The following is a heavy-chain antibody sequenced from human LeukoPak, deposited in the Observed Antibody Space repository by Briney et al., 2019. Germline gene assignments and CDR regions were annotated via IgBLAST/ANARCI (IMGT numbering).Heavy chain of an antibody. V-gene: IGHV4-59*08. CDR2: IYYSGST. Sequence: SETLSLTCTVSSGSISSYYWRWIRQPPGKGLEWMGYIYYSGSTNYNPSLRSRVTISVDTSKNQFSLKLSSVTAADTAVYYCARGRLHYDILTGHHYYFDNWGQGSLVTVSS. J-gene: IGHJ4*02. CDR3: ARGRLHYDILTGHHYYFDN. D-gene: IGHD3-9*01. CDR1: SGSISSYY.